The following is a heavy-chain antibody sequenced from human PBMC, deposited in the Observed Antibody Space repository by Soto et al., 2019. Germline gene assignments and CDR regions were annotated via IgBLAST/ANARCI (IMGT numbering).Heavy chain of an antibody. Sequence: EVQLVESGGGLVQPGGSLKLSCAASGFTFSGSAMHWVRQASGKGLEWVGRIRSKAKSYATAYAASVKGRFTIARDDSKNTAYLQMNSLKTEDTAVYYCTRRYCSGGSCSANPANFDYRGQGTLVTVSS. V-gene: IGHV3-73*01. D-gene: IGHD2-15*01. CDR3: TRRYCSGGSCSANPANFDY. CDR2: IRSKAKSYAT. J-gene: IGHJ4*02. CDR1: GFTFSGSA.